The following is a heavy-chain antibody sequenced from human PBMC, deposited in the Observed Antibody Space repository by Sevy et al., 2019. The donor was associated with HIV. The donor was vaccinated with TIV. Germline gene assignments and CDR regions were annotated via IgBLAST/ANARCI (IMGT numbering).Heavy chain of an antibody. CDR1: GGTFSSYA. J-gene: IGHJ4*02. Sequence: KISCKASGGTFSSYAISWVRQAPGQGLEWMGGIIPIFGTANYAQKFQGRVTITADESTGTAYMELSSLRSEDTAVYYCARGARGYSGYDSYYFDYWGQGTLVTVSS. CDR3: ARGARGYSGYDSYYFDY. CDR2: IIPIFGTA. V-gene: IGHV1-69*01. D-gene: IGHD5-12*01.